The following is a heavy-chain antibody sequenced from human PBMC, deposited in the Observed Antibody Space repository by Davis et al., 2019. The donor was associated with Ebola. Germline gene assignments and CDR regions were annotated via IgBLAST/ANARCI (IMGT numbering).Heavy chain of an antibody. J-gene: IGHJ5*02. D-gene: IGHD6-19*01. CDR1: GYSFMSYY. CDR2: VNPSDGNT. Sequence: ASVKVSCKASGYSFMSYYVHWVRQAPGQGLEWLGIVNPSDGNTRYAQKFQGRVTMTRNTSISTAYMELSSLRSEDTAVYYCARTYSSGWFNWFDPWGQGTLVTVSS. V-gene: IGHV1-46*01. CDR3: ARTYSSGWFNWFDP.